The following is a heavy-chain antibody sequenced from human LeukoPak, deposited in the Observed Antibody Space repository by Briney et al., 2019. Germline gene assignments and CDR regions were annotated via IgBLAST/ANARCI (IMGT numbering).Heavy chain of an antibody. CDR3: TRGQGLRYFLVGY. CDR2: IRSKAYGGTT. D-gene: IGHD3-9*01. CDR1: GFTFGDYA. V-gene: IGHV3-49*04. J-gene: IGHJ4*02. Sequence: GGSLRLSCTASGFTFGDYAMSWVRQAPGKGLEWVGFIRSKAYGGTTEYAASVKGRFTISRDDSKSIAYLQMNSLKTEDTAVYYCTRGQGLRYFLVGYWGQGTLVTVSS.